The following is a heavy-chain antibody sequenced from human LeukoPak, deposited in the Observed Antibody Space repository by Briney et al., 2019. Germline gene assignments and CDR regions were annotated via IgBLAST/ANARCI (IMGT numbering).Heavy chain of an antibody. CDR3: ARGSAGYSSGWFAVTDY. J-gene: IGHJ4*02. D-gene: IGHD6-19*01. CDR2: IYYSRST. CDR1: GGSLNSYY. V-gene: IGHV4-59*01. Sequence: PSETLSLTCTVSGGSLNSYYWGWVRQPPGKGLEWIGYIYYSRSTNYNPSLKSRVTILLDTSKNQFSLKLSSVTAADTAVYYCARGSAGYSSGWFAVTDYWGQGTLVTVSS.